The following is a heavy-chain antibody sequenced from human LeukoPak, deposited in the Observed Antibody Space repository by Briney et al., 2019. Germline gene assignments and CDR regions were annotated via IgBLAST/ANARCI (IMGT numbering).Heavy chain of an antibody. CDR3: ARVPRFGDFYFDY. J-gene: IGHJ4*02. CDR2: IYSGGST. Sequence: GGSLRLSCAASGFTVSSNYISWVRQAPGKGLEWVSVIYSGGSTYYADSVKGRFTISRHNSKNTLYLQMNSLRAEDTAVYYCARVPRFGDFYFDYWGQGTLVTVSS. CDR1: GFTVSSNY. V-gene: IGHV3-53*04. D-gene: IGHD3-10*01.